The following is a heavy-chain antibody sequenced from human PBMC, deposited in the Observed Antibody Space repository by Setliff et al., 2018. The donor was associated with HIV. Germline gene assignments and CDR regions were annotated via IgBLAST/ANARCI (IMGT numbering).Heavy chain of an antibody. CDR3: AKDQVSGRPYYYYMDV. D-gene: IGHD1-20*01. CDR1: GFTFSSFE. Sequence: GSLRLSCAASGFTFSSFEMNWVRQAPGKGLEWVSYISSSGSTIYYADSVKGRFTISRDNAKNSLSLQMNSLRVEDTAEYYCAKDQVSGRPYYYYMDVWGKGTPVTVSS. CDR2: ISSSGSTI. J-gene: IGHJ6*03. V-gene: IGHV3-48*03.